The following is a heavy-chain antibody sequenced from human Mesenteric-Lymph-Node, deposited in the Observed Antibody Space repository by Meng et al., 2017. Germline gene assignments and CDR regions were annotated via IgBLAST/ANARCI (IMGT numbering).Heavy chain of an antibody. CDR2: IYNSRST. CDR3: AGGNVKCYECLSY. V-gene: IGHV4-59*01. CDR1: GASISTYH. Sequence: SETLSLTCTSSGASISTYHWSWIRQPPGKGLEWIGSIYNSRSTNYNPSLKSRVTISVDTSKNQFSLKLTSVTAADTAVYYCAGGNVKCYECLSYRGQGTLVTVSS. D-gene: IGHD2-2*01. J-gene: IGHJ4*02.